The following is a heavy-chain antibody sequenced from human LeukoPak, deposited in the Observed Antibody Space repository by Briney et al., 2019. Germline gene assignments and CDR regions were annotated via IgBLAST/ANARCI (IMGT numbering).Heavy chain of an antibody. D-gene: IGHD4-23*01. Sequence: ASVKVSCKASGYXFTSYYIHWVRQAPGQGLEWMGIINPSGGSTSYAQKFQGRVTMTRDTSTSTVYMELSSLRSEDTAVYYCARDKTTVVTGEYFDYWGQGTLVTVSS. CDR2: INPSGGST. V-gene: IGHV1-46*01. CDR3: ARDKTTVVTGEYFDY. J-gene: IGHJ4*02. CDR1: GYXFTSYY.